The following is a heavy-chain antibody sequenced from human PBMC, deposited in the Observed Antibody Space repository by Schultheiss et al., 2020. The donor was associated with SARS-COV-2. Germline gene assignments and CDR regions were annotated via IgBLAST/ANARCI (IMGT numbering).Heavy chain of an antibody. CDR1: GYTFTSYD. Sequence: ASVKVSCKASGYTFTSYDINWVRQATGQGLEWMGRINPNSGGTNYAQKFQGRVTMTRDTSISTAYMELSRLRSDDTAVYYCARAYYYDSSGYYYPFDYWGQGTLVTVSS. D-gene: IGHD3-22*01. V-gene: IGHV1-2*06. J-gene: IGHJ4*02. CDR2: INPNSGGT. CDR3: ARAYYYDSSGYYYPFDY.